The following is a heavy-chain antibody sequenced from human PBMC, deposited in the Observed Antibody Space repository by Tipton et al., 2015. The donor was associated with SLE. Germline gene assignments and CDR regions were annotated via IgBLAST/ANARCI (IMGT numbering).Heavy chain of an antibody. Sequence: LRLSCAVYGGSFSGYYWSWIRQPPGTGLEWIGEINHSGSTNYNPSLKSRVTISVDPSKNQFSLKLSSVTAADTAVYYCAREWVGKLEWSIRGYYYYMDVWGKGTTVTVSS. D-gene: IGHD3-3*01. CDR1: GGSFSGYY. CDR3: AREWVGKLEWSIRGYYYYMDV. V-gene: IGHV4-34*01. CDR2: INHSGST. J-gene: IGHJ6*03.